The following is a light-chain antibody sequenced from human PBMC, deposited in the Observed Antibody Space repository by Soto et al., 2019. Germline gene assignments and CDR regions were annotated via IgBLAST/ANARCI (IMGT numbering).Light chain of an antibody. CDR2: WAS. V-gene: IGKV4-1*01. CDR1: QTVLYSSNY. J-gene: IGKJ1*01. CDR3: QQYYTTPVT. Sequence: DIVMTQSPDSLAVSLGERATINCKSSQTVLYSSNYLAWYQQKPGQPPKLLIYWASTRESGVPDRFSGSGSGTDFTLTISSLQAEDVAVYYCQQYYTTPVTFGQGNKVEI.